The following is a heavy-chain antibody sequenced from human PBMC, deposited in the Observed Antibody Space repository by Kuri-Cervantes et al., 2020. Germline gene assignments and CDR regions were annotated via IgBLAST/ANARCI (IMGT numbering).Heavy chain of an antibody. CDR1: GGSFSGYY. V-gene: IGHV4-34*01. D-gene: IGHD1-1*01. J-gene: IGHJ3*02. Sequence: SQTLSLTCAVYGGSFSGYYWSWIRQPPGKGLEWIGSMYYSGSTYYNPSLKSRVTISVDTSKNQFSLKLSSVTAADTAVYYCARVPGGIDAFDIWGQGTMVTVSS. CDR2: MYYSGST. CDR3: ARVPGGIDAFDI.